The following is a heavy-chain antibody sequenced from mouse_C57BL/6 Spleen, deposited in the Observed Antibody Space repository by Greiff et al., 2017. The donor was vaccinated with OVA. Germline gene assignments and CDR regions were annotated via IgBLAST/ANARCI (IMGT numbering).Heavy chain of an antibody. V-gene: IGHV1-55*01. CDR3: AREEDSSGYDY. J-gene: IGHJ2*01. Sequence: VQLQQPGAELVKPGASVKMSCKASGYTFTSYWITWVKQRPGQGLEWIGDIYPGSGSTNYNEKFKSKATLTVDTSASTAYMQLSSLTSEDSAVYYCAREEDSSGYDYWGQGTTLTVSS. D-gene: IGHD3-2*02. CDR2: IYPGSGST. CDR1: GYTFTSYW.